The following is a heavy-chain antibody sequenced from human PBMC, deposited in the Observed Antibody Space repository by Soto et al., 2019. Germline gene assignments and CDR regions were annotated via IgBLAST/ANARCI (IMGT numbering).Heavy chain of an antibody. CDR1: GYTFTSYY. Sequence: QVQLVQSGAEVKKPGASVKVSCKASGYTFTSYYMHWVRQAPGQGLEWMGVIEPSGGSRSYTQKFQGRXXMXRXKSTSTVYMELSSLRSEDTAVYYCARTTMTFYYFDFWGQGTLVTVSS. CDR2: IEPSGGSR. J-gene: IGHJ4*02. CDR3: ARTTMTFYYFDF. V-gene: IGHV1-46*01. D-gene: IGHD4-17*01.